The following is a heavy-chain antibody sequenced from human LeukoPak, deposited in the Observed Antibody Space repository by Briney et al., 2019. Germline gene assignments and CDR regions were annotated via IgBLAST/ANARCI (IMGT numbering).Heavy chain of an antibody. Sequence: GGSPRLSCAAPGFTVSCNYMSWGRPAPGEGGEWVSVIYSGGSTYYADSVKGRFTISRDNSKNTLYLQMNSLRAEDTAVYYCARGPMDAFDIWGQGTMVTVSS. V-gene: IGHV3-53*01. D-gene: IGHD2-8*01. CDR2: IYSGGST. J-gene: IGHJ3*02. CDR3: ARGPMDAFDI. CDR1: GFTVSCNY.